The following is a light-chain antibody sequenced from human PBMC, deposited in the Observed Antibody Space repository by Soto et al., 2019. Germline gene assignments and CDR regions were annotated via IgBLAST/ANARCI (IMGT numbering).Light chain of an antibody. V-gene: IGKV2-30*01. CDR2: QVS. CDR1: QSLAYIDGNTY. CDR3: RQGPHGPPYT. Sequence: DVVMTQSPLSLPVTLGQPASISCRSSQSLAYIDGNTYLNWFQQRPGQSPRRLIYQVSNRDSGVPCRFSGSGSGTDFTLRISRVEADDVAVYYCRQGPHGPPYTFGQGTKLEIK. J-gene: IGKJ2*01.